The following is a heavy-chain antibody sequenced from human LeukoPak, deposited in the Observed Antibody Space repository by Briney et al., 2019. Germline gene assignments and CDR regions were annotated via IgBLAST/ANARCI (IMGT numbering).Heavy chain of an antibody. J-gene: IGHJ4*01. CDR3: ARDGTAAGLYFDL. V-gene: IGHV3-7*01. D-gene: IGHD6-13*01. CDR2: IKQDGGEK. Sequence: PGGSLRLSCAASEFTFTSYWMNWVRQAPGKGLEWVASIKQDGGEKSYVDSVKGRFTISRDNARNSLYLQMSSLRAEDTAIYYCARDGTAAGLYFDLWGQGTLVTVSS. CDR1: EFTFTSYW.